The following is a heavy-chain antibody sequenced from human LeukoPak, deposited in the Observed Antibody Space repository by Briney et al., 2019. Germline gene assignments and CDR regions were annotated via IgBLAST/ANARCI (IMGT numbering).Heavy chain of an antibody. CDR3: ARESPGLDV. CDR1: GFTFSSYE. D-gene: IGHD7-27*01. J-gene: IGHJ6*04. V-gene: IGHV3-48*03. Sequence: TGGSLRLSCAASGFTFSSYEMNWVRQAPGKGLEWVSYISSSGSTIYYADSVKGRFTISRDNAKNSLYLQMNSLRAEDTALYYCARESPGLDVWGKGTTVTVSS. CDR2: ISSSGSTI.